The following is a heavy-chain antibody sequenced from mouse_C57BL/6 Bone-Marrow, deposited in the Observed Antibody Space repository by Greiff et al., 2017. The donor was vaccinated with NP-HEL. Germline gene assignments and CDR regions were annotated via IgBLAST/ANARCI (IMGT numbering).Heavy chain of an antibody. CDR1: GFTFSSYA. CDR3: ASRLLSFAD. D-gene: IGHD2-10*01. V-gene: IGHV5-4*03. CDR2: ISDGGSYT. Sequence: EVKVVESGGGLVKPGGSLKLSCAASGFTFSSYAMSWVRQTPEKRLEWVAIISDGGSYTYYPDNVKGRFTISRDNAKNNLYLQLSHLKSDDTAMYYCASRLLSFADWGQGTLVTVSA. J-gene: IGHJ3*01.